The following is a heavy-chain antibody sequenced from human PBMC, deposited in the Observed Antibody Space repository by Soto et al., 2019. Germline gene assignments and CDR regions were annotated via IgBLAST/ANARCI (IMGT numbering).Heavy chain of an antibody. CDR3: ASRYGYSLEH. CDR1: GGSISSYY. Sequence: QVQLQESGPGLVKPSETLSLTCTVSGGSISSYYWSWIRQPPGKGLESIGYIYYSGSTNYNPSLKXGVTISVDTTKNPFYQKQSSVAAAETAVYYCASRYGYSLEHWGQGTPVPVSS. V-gene: IGHV4-59*08. D-gene: IGHD6-13*01. CDR2: IYYSGST. J-gene: IGHJ1*01.